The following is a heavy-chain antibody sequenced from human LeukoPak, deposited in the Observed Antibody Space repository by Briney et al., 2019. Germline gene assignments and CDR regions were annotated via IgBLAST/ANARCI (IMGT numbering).Heavy chain of an antibody. V-gene: IGHV3-11*04. J-gene: IGHJ4*02. Sequence: GGSLRLSCAASGFTFSDYYMSWIRQAPGKGPEWVSYISSSGSTIYYADSVKGRFTISRDNAKNSLYLQMNSLRAEDTAVYYCASRRITGTTGYWGQGTLVTVSS. D-gene: IGHD1-7*01. CDR1: GFTFSDYY. CDR2: ISSSGSTI. CDR3: ASRRITGTTGY.